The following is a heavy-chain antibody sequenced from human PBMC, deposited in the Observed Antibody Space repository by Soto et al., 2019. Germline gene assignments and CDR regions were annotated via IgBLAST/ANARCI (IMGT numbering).Heavy chain of an antibody. V-gene: IGHV4-59*01. J-gene: IGHJ5*02. CDR2: IYHTGNI. CDR3: AREVVAKRGRPGRWFDP. D-gene: IGHD5-12*01. Sequence: PSETLSLTCTVSGGSITSYYWNWLRQSPGKGLEWIGDIYHTGNINYTPSLKSRVTISADTSKNQLSLKLSSVTAADTAVYYCAREVVAKRGRPGRWFDPWGQGTLVTVSS. CDR1: GGSITSYY.